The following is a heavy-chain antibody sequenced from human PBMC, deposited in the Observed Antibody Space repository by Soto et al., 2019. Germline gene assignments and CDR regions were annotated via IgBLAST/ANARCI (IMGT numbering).Heavy chain of an antibody. CDR2: ISAYNGNT. V-gene: IGHV1-18*01. D-gene: IGHD1-1*01. CDR3: ARFLVGTTVAYYDGMDV. CDR1: GYTFTTYG. J-gene: IGHJ6*02. Sequence: GASVKVSCKASGYTFTTYGINWVRQAPGQGLEWMGWISAYNGNTNYAQKLQGRVTMTTDTSTSTAYMELRSLRSDDTAVYYCARFLVGTTVAYYDGMDVWGQGTTVTVSS.